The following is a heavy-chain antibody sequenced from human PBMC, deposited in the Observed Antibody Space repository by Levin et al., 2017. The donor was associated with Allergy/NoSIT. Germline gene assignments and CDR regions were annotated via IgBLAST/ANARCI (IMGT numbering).Heavy chain of an antibody. CDR2: ISYDGSNK. V-gene: IGHV3-30*04. CDR1: GFTFSSYA. Sequence: GESLKISCAASGFTFSSYAMHWVRQAPGKGLEWVAVISYDGSNKYYADSVKGRFTISRDNSKNTLYLQMNSLRAEDTAVYYCARGQWLPYYFDYWGQGTLVTVSS. D-gene: IGHD3-22*01. J-gene: IGHJ4*02. CDR3: ARGQWLPYYFDY.